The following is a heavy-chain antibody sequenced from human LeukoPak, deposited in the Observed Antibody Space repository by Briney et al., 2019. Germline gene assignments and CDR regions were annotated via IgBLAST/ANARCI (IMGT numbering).Heavy chain of an antibody. D-gene: IGHD6-13*01. CDR1: GFSFSSYS. V-gene: IGHV3-21*01. Sequence: PGGSLTLSCAASGFSFSSYSMNWVRQAPGKGLEWVSFISTSSSYIHNADSEKGRFTISRDNAENSLYLQMNSLRAEDTAVYYCARAAIAAARIYYYMDVGGKGTTVTVSS. CDR2: ISTSSSYI. J-gene: IGHJ6*03. CDR3: ARAAIAAARIYYYMDV.